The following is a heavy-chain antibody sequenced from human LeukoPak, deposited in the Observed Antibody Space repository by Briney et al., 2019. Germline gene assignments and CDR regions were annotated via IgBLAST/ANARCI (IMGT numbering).Heavy chain of an antibody. V-gene: IGHV4-59*08. CDR1: GGSISSYY. CDR2: TYYSGST. Sequence: PSETLSLTCTVSGGSISSYYWSWIRQPPGKGLEWIGYTYYSGSTNYNPSLKSRVTISVDTSKNQFSLKLSSVTAADTAVYYCARLPWGVVRNYYYYYGMDVWGQGTTVTVSS. D-gene: IGHD2-15*01. J-gene: IGHJ6*02. CDR3: ARLPWGVVRNYYYYYGMDV.